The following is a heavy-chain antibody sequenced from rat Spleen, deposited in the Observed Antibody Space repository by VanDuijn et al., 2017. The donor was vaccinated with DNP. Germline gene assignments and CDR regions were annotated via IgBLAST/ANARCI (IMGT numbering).Heavy chain of an antibody. CDR1: GFTFSDYY. V-gene: IGHV5-22*01. D-gene: IGHD4-6*01. CDR3: ARPWDLGFAY. CDR2: INFDGGSV. Sequence: EVQLVESGGGIVQPGRSLKLSCAASGFTFSDYYMAWVRQAPTKGLEWVAYINFDGGSVYYGDSVKGRFTISRDNAKSTLYLQMNSLRSEDMATYYCARPWDLGFAYWGQGTLVTVSS. J-gene: IGHJ3*01.